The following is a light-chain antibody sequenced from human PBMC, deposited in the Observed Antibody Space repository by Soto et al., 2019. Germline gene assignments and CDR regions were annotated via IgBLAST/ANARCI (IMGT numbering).Light chain of an antibody. Sequence: GERAAQCCVGSQSVRTTYLAWYQQKPGQAPRLLIYNASNRTTGIPDRFSGSGSGTDFPLSSTSMQPDQLAVYFCQHRSKWPDFGRGTRLEIK. CDR2: NAS. CDR1: QSVRTTY. J-gene: IGKJ5*01. V-gene: IGKV3D-20*02. CDR3: QHRSKWPD.